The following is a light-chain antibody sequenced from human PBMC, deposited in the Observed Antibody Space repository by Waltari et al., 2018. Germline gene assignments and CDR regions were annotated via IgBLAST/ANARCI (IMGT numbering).Light chain of an antibody. V-gene: IGLV2-23*02. Sequence: QSALTQPASVSGSPGQSITISCPGTSSDVGGYNNVSWYQQHPGKAPKLMIYDVSKRPSGVSNRFSGSKSGNTASLTISGLQAEDEADYYCCSYAGSSTLVFGGGTKLTVL. CDR1: SSDVGGYNN. CDR3: CSYAGSSTLV. CDR2: DVS. J-gene: IGLJ2*01.